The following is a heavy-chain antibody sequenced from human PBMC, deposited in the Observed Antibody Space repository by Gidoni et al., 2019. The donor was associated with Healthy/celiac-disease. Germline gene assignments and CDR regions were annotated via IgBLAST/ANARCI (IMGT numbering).Heavy chain of an antibody. Sequence: EVQLLESGGGLVQPGGSLRLSCAASVFTFCSYAMRGVRQAPGKGLEWVSAISGSGGSTYDSDSGKGRFTIYRDNSKNTLYLQMNSLRAEDMSVYYCAKLGPNGSFDYWGQGTLVTVSS. D-gene: IGHD3-16*01. CDR3: AKLGPNGSFDY. CDR2: ISGSGGST. CDR1: VFTFCSYA. V-gene: IGHV3-23*01. J-gene: IGHJ4*02.